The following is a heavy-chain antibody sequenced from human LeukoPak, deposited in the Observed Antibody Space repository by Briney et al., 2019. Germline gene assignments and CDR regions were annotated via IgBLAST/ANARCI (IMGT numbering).Heavy chain of an antibody. CDR2: ISGSGGST. CDR1: GFTFSSYA. CDR3: AKDRHCSGGSCYWGYNWFDP. J-gene: IGHJ5*02. V-gene: IGHV3-23*01. D-gene: IGHD2-15*01. Sequence: GGSLRLSCAACGFTFSSYAMSLVRQAPGKGLEWVSAISGSGGSTYYADSVKGRFTISRDNSKNTLYLQMNSLRAEDTAVYYCAKDRHCSGGSCYWGYNWFDPWGQGTLVTVSS.